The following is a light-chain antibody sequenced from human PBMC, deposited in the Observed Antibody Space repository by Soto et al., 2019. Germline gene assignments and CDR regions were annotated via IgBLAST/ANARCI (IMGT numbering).Light chain of an antibody. CDR2: WAS. Sequence: DIVMTQSPDSLAVSLGERATINCKSSQSVFYSSNNKNYLAWYQQKPGQPPKLLIYWASTRESGVPDRFSGSWSGTDFTLTISSLQAEDVAVYYCQQYYTTPLTFGGGTKVEIK. V-gene: IGKV4-1*01. CDR1: QSVFYSSNNKNY. CDR3: QQYYTTPLT. J-gene: IGKJ4*01.